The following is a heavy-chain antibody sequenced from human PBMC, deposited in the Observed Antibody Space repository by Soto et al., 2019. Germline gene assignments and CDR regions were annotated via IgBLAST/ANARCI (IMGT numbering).Heavy chain of an antibody. D-gene: IGHD1-1*01. J-gene: IGHJ4*02. V-gene: IGHV1-3*01. CDR1: RYSFTTYA. Sequence: GASVKVSCKASRYSFTTYALHWVRQAPGQRLEWMGWINAGNGGTKYSEKFQGRVTITRDTSANTAYMELSSLRSEDTSVYYCARDPGTGAALRAYHFDYWGQGTLVTVSS. CDR2: INAGNGGT. CDR3: ARDPGTGAALRAYHFDY.